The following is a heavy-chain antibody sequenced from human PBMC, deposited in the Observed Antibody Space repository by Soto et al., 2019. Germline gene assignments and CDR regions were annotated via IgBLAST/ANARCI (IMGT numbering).Heavy chain of an antibody. D-gene: IGHD6-13*01. CDR1: GFGFSDAW. V-gene: IGHV3-15*07. J-gene: IGHJ4*02. Sequence: EMQLVESGGDFVKAGGSLRLSCAASGFGFSDAWMHWVRQAPGKGLEWVVRIKSKTHGEATSYAAPVKGRFTISRDDSKNMVYLQMDSLTTEDTGVYYGTTGEGNYFDSWGPGTLVTASS. CDR2: IKSKTHGEAT. CDR3: TTGEGNYFDS.